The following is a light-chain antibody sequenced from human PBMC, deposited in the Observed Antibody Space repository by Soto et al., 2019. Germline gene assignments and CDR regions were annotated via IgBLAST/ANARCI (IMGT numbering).Light chain of an antibody. Sequence: DIQMTQSPSSLSASIGDTVTITCRASQSIASFLNWLQLKPGKAPKLLISDTSTLQSGVPSRFSGGGSWTEFTLTIRSLQPVDSSLYFCLQDYSPLLAFGAGTRVEIK. CDR1: QSIASF. CDR2: DTS. J-gene: IGKJ4*01. V-gene: IGKV1-39*01. CDR3: LQDYSPLLA.